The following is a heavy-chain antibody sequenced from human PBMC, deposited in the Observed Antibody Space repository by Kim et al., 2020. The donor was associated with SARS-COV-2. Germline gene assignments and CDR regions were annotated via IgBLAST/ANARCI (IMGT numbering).Heavy chain of an antibody. D-gene: IGHD3-10*01. V-gene: IGHV4-31*02. Sequence: SANPSLRSRLSVSSDASKNQFSLTLNSVTAADTAVYYCARDLLSASVFEIWGPGTMVTVSS. J-gene: IGHJ3*02. CDR3: ARDLLSASVFEI.